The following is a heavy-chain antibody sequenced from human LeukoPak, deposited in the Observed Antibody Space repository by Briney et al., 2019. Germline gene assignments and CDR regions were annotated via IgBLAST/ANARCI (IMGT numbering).Heavy chain of an antibody. CDR1: GFTFSNAW. CDR2: IKSKTDGGTT. D-gene: IGHD3-3*01. J-gene: IGHJ4*02. Sequence: PGGSLRLSCAASGFTFSNAWMSWVRQAPGKGLEWVGRIKSKTDGGTTDYAAPVKGRFTISRDDSKNTLYLQMNSLKTEDTAVYYCTGSLLWSGYFGYWGQGTLVTVSS. V-gene: IGHV3-15*01. CDR3: TGSLLWSGYFGY.